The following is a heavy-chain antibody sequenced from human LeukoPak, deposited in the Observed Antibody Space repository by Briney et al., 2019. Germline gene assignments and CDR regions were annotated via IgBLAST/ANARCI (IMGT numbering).Heavy chain of an antibody. D-gene: IGHD5-12*01. J-gene: IGHJ4*02. CDR3: ASRPSLATIGY. CDR2: IYYSGIT. V-gene: IGHV4-59*12. Sequence: PAETLCLTCTVSGFTISSYDWSWIRQPPGKGLECIGYIYYSGITNYNPSLKSRVTISVYKSKNQFSLKLSSVTAAYTAVYYCASRPSLATIGYWGQGTLGTVST. CDR1: GFTISSYD.